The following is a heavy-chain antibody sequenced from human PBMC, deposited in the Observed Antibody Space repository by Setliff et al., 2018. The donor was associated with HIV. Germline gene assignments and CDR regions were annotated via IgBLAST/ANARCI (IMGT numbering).Heavy chain of an antibody. CDR3: ARVGWGMGFGELSYDY. J-gene: IGHJ4*02. CDR2: IYYSGST. Sequence: SETLSLTCTVSGGSISSSSYYWGWIRQPPGKGLEWIGSIYYSGSTYYNPSLKSRVTISVDASKNQFSLKLSSVTAADTAVYYCARVGWGMGFGELSYDYWGQGTLVTVSS. CDR1: GGSISSSSYY. D-gene: IGHD3-10*01. V-gene: IGHV4-39*07.